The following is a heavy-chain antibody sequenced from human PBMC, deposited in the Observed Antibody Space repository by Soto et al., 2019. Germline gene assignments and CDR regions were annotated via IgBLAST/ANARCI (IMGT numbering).Heavy chain of an antibody. CDR2: IFSNDEK. CDR1: GFSLSNARMG. J-gene: IGHJ4*02. Sequence: SGPTLVNPTETLTLTCTVSGFSLSNARMGVSWIRQPPGKALEWLAHIFSNDEKSYSTSLKSRLTISKDTSKSQVVLTMTNMDPVDTATYYCARIDYDSSGYYSFDYWGQGTLVTVSS. CDR3: ARIDYDSSGYYSFDY. V-gene: IGHV2-26*01. D-gene: IGHD3-22*01.